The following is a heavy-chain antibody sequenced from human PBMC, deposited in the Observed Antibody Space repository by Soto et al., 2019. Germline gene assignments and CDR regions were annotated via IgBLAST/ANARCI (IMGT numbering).Heavy chain of an antibody. J-gene: IGHJ4*02. V-gene: IGHV1-3*01. CDR3: ARDRSLLIAVAVPFDY. Sequence: GASVKVSCKASGYTFTSYAMHWVRQAPGQRLEWMGWINAGNGNTKYPQKFQGRVTITRDTSASTAYMELSSLRSEDTAVYYCARDRSLLIAVAVPFDYWGQGTLVTVSS. CDR1: GYTFTSYA. CDR2: INAGNGNT. D-gene: IGHD6-19*01.